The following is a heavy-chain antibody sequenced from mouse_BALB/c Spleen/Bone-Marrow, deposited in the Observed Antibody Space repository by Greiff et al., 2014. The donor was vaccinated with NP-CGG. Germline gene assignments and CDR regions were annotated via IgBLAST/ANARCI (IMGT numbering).Heavy chain of an antibody. Sequence: QVQLQQPGAELVRPGASVKMSCKAAGYTFTNYWIGWIKRRPGHGLEWIGDIYCGGGYTNYNEKFKGKATLTADTSSNTTYMHLSSLTSEDSAIYYCAREGSYWGQGTLVTVSA. CDR3: AREGSY. J-gene: IGHJ3*01. V-gene: IGHV1-63*02. CDR2: IYCGGGYT. CDR1: GYTFTNYW.